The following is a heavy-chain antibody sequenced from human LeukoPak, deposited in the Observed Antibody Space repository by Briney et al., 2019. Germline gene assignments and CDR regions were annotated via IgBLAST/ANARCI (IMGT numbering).Heavy chain of an antibody. CDR3: ARAAALVRGVIITSPPDYYYYGMDV. J-gene: IGHJ6*02. V-gene: IGHV4-30-4*01. CDR2: IYYSGST. CDR1: GGSISSGDYY. D-gene: IGHD3-10*01. Sequence: SETLSLTCTVSGGSISSGDYYWSWIRQPPGKGLEWIGYIYYSGSTYYNPSLKSRVTISVDTSKNQFSLKLSSVTAADTAVYYCARAAALVRGVIITSPPDYYYYGMDVWGQGTTVTVSS.